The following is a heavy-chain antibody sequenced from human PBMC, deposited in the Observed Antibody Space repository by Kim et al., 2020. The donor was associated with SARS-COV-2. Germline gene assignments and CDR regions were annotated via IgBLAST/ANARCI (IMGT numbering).Heavy chain of an antibody. J-gene: IGHJ4*02. V-gene: IGHV3-15*01. CDR2: IKSKTDGGTT. CDR3: TTGGRVVVPAARRGLRAGY. CDR1: GFTFSNAW. D-gene: IGHD2-2*01. Sequence: GGSLRLSCAASGFTFSNAWMSWVRQAPGKGLEWVGRIKSKTDGGTTDYAAPVKGRFTISRDDSKNTLYLQMNSLKTEDTAVYYCTTGGRVVVPAARRGLRAGYWGQGTLVTVSS.